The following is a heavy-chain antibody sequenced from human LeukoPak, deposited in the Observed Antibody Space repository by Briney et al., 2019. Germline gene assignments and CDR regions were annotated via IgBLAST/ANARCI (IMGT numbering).Heavy chain of an antibody. D-gene: IGHD3-10*01. CDR2: IYYSGST. Sequence: SETLSLTCTVSGGSISSYYWSWIRQPPGKGLEWIGYIYYSGSTNYNPSLKSRVTISVDTSKNQFSLKLTSVTAADTAVYYCARGVVQGENWFDPWGPGTLVTVSS. CDR3: ARGVVQGENWFDP. CDR1: GGSISSYY. J-gene: IGHJ5*02. V-gene: IGHV4-59*01.